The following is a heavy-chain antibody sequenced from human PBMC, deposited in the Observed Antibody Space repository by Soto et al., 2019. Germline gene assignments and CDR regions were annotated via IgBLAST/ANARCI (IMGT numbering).Heavy chain of an antibody. Sequence: PGGSLRLSCAASGFTFSSYAMSWVRQAPGKGLEWVSAISGSGGSTYYADSVKGRFTISRDNSKNTLYLQMNSLRAEDTAVYYCAKRWGSPGTPIAAAGVSYYFDYWGQGTLVTVSS. J-gene: IGHJ4*02. CDR1: GFTFSSYA. CDR2: ISGSGGST. V-gene: IGHV3-23*01. D-gene: IGHD6-13*01. CDR3: AKRWGSPGTPIAAAGVSYYFDY.